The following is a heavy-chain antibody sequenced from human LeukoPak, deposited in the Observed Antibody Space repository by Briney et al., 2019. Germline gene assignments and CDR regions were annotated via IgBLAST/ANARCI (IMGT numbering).Heavy chain of an antibody. CDR3: GRSAGRYSSRWQPKNWFDP. CDR2: IHHSGNT. Sequence: SETLSLTCAVYGGSFSGYYWSWIRQPPGKGLEWIGEIHHSGNTNYNPSLKSRVTISVDTSKNQFSLKLSSVAAAETAVYYCGRSAGRYSSRWQPKNWFDPWGQGTLVTVSS. J-gene: IGHJ5*02. CDR1: GGSFSGYY. V-gene: IGHV4-34*01. D-gene: IGHD6-13*01.